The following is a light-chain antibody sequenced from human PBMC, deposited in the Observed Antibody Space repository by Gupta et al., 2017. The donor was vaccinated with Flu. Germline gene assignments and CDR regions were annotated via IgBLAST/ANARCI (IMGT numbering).Light chain of an antibody. CDR1: SSDVGGYNY. CDR3: SSYAGSDTQV. V-gene: IGLV2-14*04. J-gene: IGLJ2*01. CDR2: DVS. Sequence: SITISCTGTSSDVGGYNYVSWYQQHPGKAPKLIIYDVSNRPSGVSNRFSGSKSGNTASLTISGLQAEDEADYYCSSYAGSDTQVFGGGTKLTVL.